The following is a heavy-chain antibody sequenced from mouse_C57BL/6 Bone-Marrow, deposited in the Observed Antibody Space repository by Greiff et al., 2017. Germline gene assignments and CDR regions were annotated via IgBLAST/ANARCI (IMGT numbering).Heavy chain of an antibody. CDR1: GYTFTTYP. J-gene: IGHJ1*03. D-gene: IGHD2-3*01. V-gene: IGHV1-47*01. Sequence: VKLQESGAELVKPGASVKMSCKASGYTFTTYPIEWMKQNHGKSLEWIGNFHPYNDDTKYNEKFKGKATLTVEKSSSTVYLELSRLTSDDSAVYYCAIIYDGYHWYFDVWGTGTTVTVSS. CDR3: AIIYDGYHWYFDV. CDR2: FHPYNDDT.